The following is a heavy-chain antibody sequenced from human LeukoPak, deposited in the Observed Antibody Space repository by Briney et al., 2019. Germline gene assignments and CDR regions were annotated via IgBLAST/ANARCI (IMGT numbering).Heavy chain of an antibody. CDR3: ARIRYCSGGSCS. D-gene: IGHD2-15*01. Sequence: SETLSLTCTVSGYSISSGYYWSWIRQPPGKGLEWIGEINHSGSTNYNPSLKSRVTISVDTSKNQFSLKLSSVTAADTAVYYCARIRYCSGGSCSWGQGTLVTVSS. J-gene: IGHJ5*02. CDR2: INHSGST. CDR1: GYSISSGYY. V-gene: IGHV4-38-2*02.